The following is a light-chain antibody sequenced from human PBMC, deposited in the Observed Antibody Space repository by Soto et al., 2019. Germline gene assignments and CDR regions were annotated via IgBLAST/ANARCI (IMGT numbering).Light chain of an antibody. Sequence: DIQMTQAPSSMSASVRDRVTITCRSSLGISNYLACYQQKPGKVPKLLIYAASTLQSGVASRFSGSGSGTDFNLTSSSVKPEDGETYYCQKYNSAPLTFGGGTKLEIK. CDR3: QKYNSAPLT. J-gene: IGKJ4*01. CDR1: LGISNY. V-gene: IGKV1-27*01. CDR2: AAS.